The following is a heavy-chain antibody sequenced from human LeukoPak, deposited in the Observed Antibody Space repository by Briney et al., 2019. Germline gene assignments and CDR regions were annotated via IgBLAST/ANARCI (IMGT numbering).Heavy chain of an antibody. CDR1: GFSLSNARMG. V-gene: IGHV2-26*01. CDR3: ARIQEEPTFDF. D-gene: IGHD1-14*01. Sequence: SGPVLVKPTETLTLTCTVSGFSLSNARMGVSWIRQSPGKALEWLAHIFSNDEKSYSTSLKSRLTISKDTSKSQVVLIMTNMDPVDTATYYCARIQEEPTFDFWGQGTLVTVSS. CDR2: IFSNDEK. J-gene: IGHJ4*02.